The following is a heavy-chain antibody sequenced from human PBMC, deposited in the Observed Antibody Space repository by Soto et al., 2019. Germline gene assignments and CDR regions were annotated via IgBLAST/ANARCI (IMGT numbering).Heavy chain of an antibody. J-gene: IGHJ4*02. Sequence: SVKVSCKASGGSFSSYAFSWVRQAPGQGLEWMGGIIPIFGTANYAQKFQGRVTITADESTSTAHMELSSLRSEDTAVYYRARGGYGDYGKPFDYWGQGTLVTVSS. CDR3: ARGGYGDYGKPFDY. V-gene: IGHV1-69*13. CDR2: IIPIFGTA. CDR1: GGSFSSYA. D-gene: IGHD4-17*01.